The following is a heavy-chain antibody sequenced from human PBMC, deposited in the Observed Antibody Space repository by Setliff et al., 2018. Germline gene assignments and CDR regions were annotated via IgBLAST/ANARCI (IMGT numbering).Heavy chain of an antibody. V-gene: IGHV4-34*01. CDR3: ARGHPPSDSSGYYYAY. J-gene: IGHJ4*02. CDR1: SGSFSGYY. Sequence: PSETLSLTCAVYSGSFSGYYWSWIRQPPGKGLEWIGEINHSGNTNYNPSLKSRVTISVDTSENQISLKLSSVTAADTAVYYCARGHPPSDSSGYYYAYWGQGTLVTVSS. CDR2: INHSGNT. D-gene: IGHD3-22*01.